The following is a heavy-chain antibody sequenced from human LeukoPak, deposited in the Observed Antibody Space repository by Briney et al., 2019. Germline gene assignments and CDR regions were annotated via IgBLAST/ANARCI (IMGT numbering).Heavy chain of an antibody. Sequence: GGSLRLSCAASGFTFSDYYMSWIRQAPGKGLEWVSYISSSGSTTYYADSVKGRFTISRDNSKNTLYLQMNSLRAEDTAVYYCAKDTGSRAVAGTRFDYWGQGTLVTVSS. V-gene: IGHV3-11*01. CDR2: ISSSGSTT. CDR3: AKDTGSRAVAGTRFDY. CDR1: GFTFSDYY. J-gene: IGHJ4*02. D-gene: IGHD6-19*01.